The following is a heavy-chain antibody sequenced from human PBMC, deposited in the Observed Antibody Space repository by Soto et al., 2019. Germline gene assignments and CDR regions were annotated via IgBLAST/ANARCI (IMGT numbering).Heavy chain of an antibody. J-gene: IGHJ4*02. V-gene: IGHV1-18*01. CDR2: ISAYNGNT. CDR3: FLDIPGVYSAYDSRLISVY. Sequence: QVQLVQSGAEVKKPGASVKVSCKASGYTFTSYGISWVRQAPGQGLEWMGWISAYNGNTNYAQKLQGRVTMTTDTSTSTAYMELRSLRSDDTALYYCFLDIPGVYSAYDSRLISVYWGQGPLVTVSS. D-gene: IGHD5-12*01. CDR1: GYTFTSYG.